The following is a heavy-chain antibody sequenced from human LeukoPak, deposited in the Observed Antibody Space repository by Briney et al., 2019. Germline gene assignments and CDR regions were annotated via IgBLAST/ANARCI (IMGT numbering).Heavy chain of an antibody. D-gene: IGHD6-19*01. V-gene: IGHV3-48*03. CDR1: GFTFSNYE. J-gene: IGHJ4*02. CDR2: IVGSGDNK. Sequence: GGSLRLSCAASGFTFSNYEMNWVRQAPGKGLEWVSYIVGSGDNKQYADSVRGRFTISRDNAKNSPYLQMNSLRAEDTAVYYCASLGEQWLVQYLHYWGQGTLVTVSS. CDR3: ASLGEQWLVQYLHY.